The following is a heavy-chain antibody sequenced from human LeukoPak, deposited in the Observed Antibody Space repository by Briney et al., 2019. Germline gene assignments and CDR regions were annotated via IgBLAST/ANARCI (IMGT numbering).Heavy chain of an antibody. J-gene: IGHJ4*02. D-gene: IGHD3-22*01. CDR3: AKSGYYDNRGEGYFDY. V-gene: IGHV3-23*01. Sequence: PGGSLRLSCAASGFTFSDYYMSWIRQAPGKGLEWVSGFSGSGNDRYYADSVKGRFTISRDNSKNTLYPQMNSLRVEDTGVYYCAKSGYYDNRGEGYFDYWGQGSLVTVSS. CDR1: GFTFSDYY. CDR2: FSGSGNDR.